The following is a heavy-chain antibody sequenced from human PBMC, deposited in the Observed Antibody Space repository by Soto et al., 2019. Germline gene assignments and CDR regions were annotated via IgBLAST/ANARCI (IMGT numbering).Heavy chain of an antibody. CDR3: ARMDIVATVTDY. CDR2: SYYSGYYSGST. CDR1: GDSVTSDSYF. Sequence: PSETLSLTCTVSGDSVTSDSYFWSWIRQPPGKGLEWIGNSYYSGYYSGSTNHNPSLKSRVTVSVDTSKNQFSLKLRSVTTADTAVYYCARMDIVATVTDYWGQGTLVTVSS. J-gene: IGHJ4*02. D-gene: IGHD5-12*01. V-gene: IGHV4-61*01.